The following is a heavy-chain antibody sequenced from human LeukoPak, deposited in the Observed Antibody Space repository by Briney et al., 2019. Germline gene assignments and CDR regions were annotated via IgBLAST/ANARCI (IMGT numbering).Heavy chain of an antibody. CDR1: GYTFTSYG. CDR2: ISAYNGNT. Sequence: ASVKVSCKASGYTFTSYGISWVRQAPGQGLEWMGWISAYNGNTNYAQKLQGRVTMTIDTSTSTAYMELRSLRSDDTAVYYCARDRGPITYYDFWSGYYLFDYWGQGTLVTVSS. V-gene: IGHV1-18*01. J-gene: IGHJ4*02. D-gene: IGHD3-3*01. CDR3: ARDRGPITYYDFWSGYYLFDY.